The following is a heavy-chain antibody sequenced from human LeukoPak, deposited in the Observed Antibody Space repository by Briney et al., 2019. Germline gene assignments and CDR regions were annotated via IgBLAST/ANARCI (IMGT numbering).Heavy chain of an antibody. J-gene: IGHJ4*02. CDR1: GFTFSSYS. Sequence: GGSLRLSCAASGFTFSSYSMNWVRQAPGKGLEWVSSISSSSSYIYYADSVKGRFTISRDNAKKSLYLQMNSLRAEDTAVFYCAKDSSTSGNFDYWGQGTLVTVSS. D-gene: IGHD2-2*01. V-gene: IGHV3-21*01. CDR2: ISSSSSYI. CDR3: AKDSSTSGNFDY.